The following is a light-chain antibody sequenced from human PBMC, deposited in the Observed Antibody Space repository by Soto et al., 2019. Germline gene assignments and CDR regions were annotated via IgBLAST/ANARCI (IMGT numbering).Light chain of an antibody. J-gene: IGKJ4*01. Sequence: DIQMTHSPSTLSASVGDRVTVTCQASQSISSWLAWYQQKPGRAPKLLVYKASSVQSGVPSRFSGSGSGTEFTLTISSLQPDDFATYYCQQYKSYPLTFGGGTKVESK. CDR2: KAS. CDR3: QQYKSYPLT. CDR1: QSISSW. V-gene: IGKV1-5*03.